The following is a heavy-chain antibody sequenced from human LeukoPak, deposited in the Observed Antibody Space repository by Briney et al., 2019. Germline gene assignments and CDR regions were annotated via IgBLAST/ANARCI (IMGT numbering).Heavy chain of an antibody. Sequence: PGGSLRLSCAASGFTFSSYGMHWVRQAPGKGLEWGAVIWYDGSNKYYADSVKGRFPISRDNYKNTLYLQMNSLRGEDTAVYYCEKDPLYYNNWPRCDGFDIWGQGTMVTVSS. D-gene: IGHD1-1*01. V-gene: IGHV3-33*03. J-gene: IGHJ3*02. CDR2: IWYDGSNK. CDR3: EKDPLYYNNWPRCDGFDI. CDR1: GFTFSSYG.